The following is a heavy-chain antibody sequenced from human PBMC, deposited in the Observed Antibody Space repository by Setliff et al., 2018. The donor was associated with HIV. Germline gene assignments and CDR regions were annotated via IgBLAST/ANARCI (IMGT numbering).Heavy chain of an antibody. CDR2: IWSDGSDK. CDR3: ARDRVESLWFGDLNYMDV. CDR1: GFTFSTYG. V-gene: IGHV3-33*01. J-gene: IGHJ6*03. Sequence: WSLRLSCAASGFTFSTYGMHWVRQAPGKGLEWVALIWSDGSDKYYADSVKGRFTLYKDNSKNTLYLQMNSLRAEDTAVYYCARDRVESLWFGDLNYMDVWGKGTTVTVSS. D-gene: IGHD3-10*01.